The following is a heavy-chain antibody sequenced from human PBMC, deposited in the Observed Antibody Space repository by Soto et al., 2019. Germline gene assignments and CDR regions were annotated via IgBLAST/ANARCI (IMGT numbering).Heavy chain of an antibody. CDR2: IYPGDSDA. CDR3: ARQLANDYIKNWLDT. CDR1: GYSFTSYL. Sequence: GGSLKISFKSSGYSFTSYLIALVLQMPGKGLDWMGIIYPGDSDARYSPSFQGQVTISVDKSISTAYLQWSSLKASDTAIYYCARQLANDYIKNWLDTWGQGTLVTVSS. V-gene: IGHV5-51*01. J-gene: IGHJ5*02. D-gene: IGHD4-4*01.